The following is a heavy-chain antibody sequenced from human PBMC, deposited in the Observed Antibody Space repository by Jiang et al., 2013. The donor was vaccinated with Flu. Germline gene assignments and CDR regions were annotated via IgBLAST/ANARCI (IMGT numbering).Heavy chain of an antibody. V-gene: IGHV1-2*02. D-gene: IGHD4/OR15-4a*01. CDR1: GYY. J-gene: IGHJ5*02. CDR3: ARDPGATNWFDP. CDR2: INPNSGGT. Sequence: GYYMHWVRQAPGQGLEWMGWINPNSGGTNYAQKFQGRVTMTRDTSISTAYMELSRLRSDDTAVYYCARDPGATNWFDPWGQGTLVTVSS.